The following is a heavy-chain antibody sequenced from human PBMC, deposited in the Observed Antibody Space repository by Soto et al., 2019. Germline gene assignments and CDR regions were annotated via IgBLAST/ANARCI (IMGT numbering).Heavy chain of an antibody. J-gene: IGHJ4*02. V-gene: IGHV4-30-2*01. CDR3: ARCTQDYYGSGDTFDY. CDR2: IYHSGGT. Sequence: SETLSLTCAVSGGSISSGGYSWSWIRQPPGKGLEWIGYIYHSGGTYYNPSLKSRVTISVDRSKNQFSLKLSSVTAADTAVYYCARCTQDYYGSGDTFDYWGQGTLVTVSS. CDR1: GGSISSGGYS. D-gene: IGHD3-10*01.